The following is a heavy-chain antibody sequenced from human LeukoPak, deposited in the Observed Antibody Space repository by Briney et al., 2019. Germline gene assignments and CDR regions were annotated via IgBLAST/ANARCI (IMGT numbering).Heavy chain of an antibody. D-gene: IGHD6-19*01. Sequence: PGGSLRLSCAASGFTFSNYWMSWVRQVPGKGLEWVANIKEDGSEKNFVDSVRGRFTISGDNAKNSVYLEMNSLRAEDTAVYYCARGSGWCDYWGQGALVTVSS. CDR1: GFTFSNYW. CDR2: IKEDGSEK. CDR3: ARGSGWCDY. V-gene: IGHV3-7*03. J-gene: IGHJ4*02.